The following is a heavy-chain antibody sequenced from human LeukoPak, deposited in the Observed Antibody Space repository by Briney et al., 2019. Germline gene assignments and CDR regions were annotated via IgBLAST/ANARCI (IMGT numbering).Heavy chain of an antibody. J-gene: IGHJ6*02. V-gene: IGHV3-33*02. CDR2: IWYDGSNK. CDR3: VRHAGSFPLGGMDV. Sequence: GGSLRLSCAASGFTFRNYGMYWVRQAPGKGLEWVAIIWYDGSNKYYTDSAKGRFTISRDNSKNTLFLQMNSLRVEDTAVYYCVRHAGSFPLGGMDVWGQGTTVTVSS. CDR1: GFTFRNYG. D-gene: IGHD1-26*01.